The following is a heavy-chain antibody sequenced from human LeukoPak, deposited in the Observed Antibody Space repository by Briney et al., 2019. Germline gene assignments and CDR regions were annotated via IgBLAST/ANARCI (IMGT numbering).Heavy chain of an antibody. Sequence: GGSLRLSCAASGFTFRSYEMNWVRQAPGRGLEWVSYISSSGTTVYYADSVKGRFTISRDNSKNTLYLQMNSLRAEDTAVYYCARELVAVAGYYYYYYGMDVWGQGTTVTVSS. V-gene: IGHV3-48*03. CDR2: ISSSGTTV. CDR1: GFTFRSYE. CDR3: ARELVAVAGYYYYYYGMDV. J-gene: IGHJ6*02. D-gene: IGHD6-19*01.